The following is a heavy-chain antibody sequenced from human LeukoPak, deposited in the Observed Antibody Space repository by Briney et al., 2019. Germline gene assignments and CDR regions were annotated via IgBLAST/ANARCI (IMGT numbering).Heavy chain of an antibody. J-gene: IGHJ6*02. Sequence: PSETLSLTCTVSGGSISSYYWSWIRQPPGKGLEWIGYVYYSGSTNYNPSLKSRVTISVDTSKNQFSLKLSSVTAADTAVYYCARDNWNYGSSMDVWGQGTTVTVSS. D-gene: IGHD1-7*01. CDR1: GGSISSYY. CDR3: ARDNWNYGSSMDV. V-gene: IGHV4-59*01. CDR2: VYYSGST.